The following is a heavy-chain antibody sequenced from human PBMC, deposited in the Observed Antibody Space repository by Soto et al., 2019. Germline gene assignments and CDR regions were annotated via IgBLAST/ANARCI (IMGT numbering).Heavy chain of an antibody. CDR3: ARRAFGSSRAFDI. D-gene: IGHD6-6*01. Sequence: VQLLESGGGLVQPGGSLRLSCAASGFAFSSYPMSWVRQVPEKGLEWVSGISDSGGITYNADSVKGRFTISRDNSKNTLYLQMNSLRAEDTAVYYCARRAFGSSRAFDIWGQGTMVTVSS. CDR1: GFAFSSYP. CDR2: ISDSGGIT. V-gene: IGHV3-23*01. J-gene: IGHJ3*02.